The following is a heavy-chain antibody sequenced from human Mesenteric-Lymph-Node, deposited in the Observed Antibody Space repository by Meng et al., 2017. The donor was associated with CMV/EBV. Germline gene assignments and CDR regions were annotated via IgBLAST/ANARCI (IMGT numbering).Heavy chain of an antibody. Sequence: GESLKISCAASGFTFDDYGMSWVRQAPGKGLEWVSGINWNGGSTGYADSVKGRFTISRDNARNLLFLQMDSLRADDTAVYYCARHSHAGLTSAYPRGFDPWGQGTLVTVSS. CDR3: ARHSHAGLTSAYPRGFDP. CDR2: INWNGGST. CDR1: GFTFDDYG. V-gene: IGHV3-20*04. D-gene: IGHD3-22*01. J-gene: IGHJ5*02.